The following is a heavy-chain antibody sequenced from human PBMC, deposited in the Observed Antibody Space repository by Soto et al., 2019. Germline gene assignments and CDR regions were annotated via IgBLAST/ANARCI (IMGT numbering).Heavy chain of an antibody. D-gene: IGHD6-19*01. CDR2: ISYDGSNK. V-gene: IGHV3-30-3*01. CDR3: AREPAPIAVAGTALVYYFDY. Sequence: GGSLRRSCAASGFTFSSYAMHWVRQAPGKGLEWVAVISYDGSNKYYADSVKGRFTISRDNSKNTLYLQMNSLRAEDTAVYYCAREPAPIAVAGTALVYYFDYWGQGTLVTVSS. J-gene: IGHJ4*02. CDR1: GFTFSSYA.